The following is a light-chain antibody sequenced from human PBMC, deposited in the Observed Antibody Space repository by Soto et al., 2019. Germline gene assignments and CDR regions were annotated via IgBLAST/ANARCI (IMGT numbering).Light chain of an antibody. Sequence: DIQMTQSPSSLSASVGARVTITCRASQSISNYLNWYQQKPGKAPKLLIYAASSLQSGVPSRFSGSGSGTDFTLTISSLQPEDFATYYCQQCYNPPWTFGRGTKVEIK. V-gene: IGKV1-39*01. CDR1: QSISNY. J-gene: IGKJ1*01. CDR3: QQCYNPPWT. CDR2: AAS.